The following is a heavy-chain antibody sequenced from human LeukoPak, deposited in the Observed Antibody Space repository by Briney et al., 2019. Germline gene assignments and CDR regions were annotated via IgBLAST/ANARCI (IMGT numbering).Heavy chain of an antibody. Sequence: GGSLRLSCAASGFSFSNAWMSWVRQAPGKGLEWVGRIKRKGDDGTIDHAAPVKGRLTISRDDSRNTLYLQMNSLKSEDTAVYYCTAGTGRSDFDYWGQGTLVTVSS. J-gene: IGHJ4*02. CDR3: TAGTGRSDFDY. V-gene: IGHV3-15*01. D-gene: IGHD3/OR15-3a*01. CDR1: GFSFSNAW. CDR2: IKRKGDDGTI.